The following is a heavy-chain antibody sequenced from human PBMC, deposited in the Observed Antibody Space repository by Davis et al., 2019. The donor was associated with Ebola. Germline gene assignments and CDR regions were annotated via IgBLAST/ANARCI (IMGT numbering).Heavy chain of an antibody. CDR1: GYTFTSYA. CDR2: INAGNGNT. Sequence: ASVTVSCKASGYTFTSYAMHWVRQAPGQRLEWMGWINAGNGNTKYSQKFQGRVTITRDTSASTAYMELSSLRSEDTAVYYCARSRYCSGGSCYAPPNYWGQGTLVTVSS. D-gene: IGHD2-15*01. V-gene: IGHV1-3*01. CDR3: ARSRYCSGGSCYAPPNY. J-gene: IGHJ4*02.